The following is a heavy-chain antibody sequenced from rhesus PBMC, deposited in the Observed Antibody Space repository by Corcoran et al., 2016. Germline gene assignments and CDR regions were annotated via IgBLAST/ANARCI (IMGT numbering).Heavy chain of an antibody. CDR3: ARNEYSDY. J-gene: IGHJ4*01. D-gene: IGHD4-23*01. V-gene: IGHV4-80*01. Sequence: QVQLQESGPGLVNPSETLSLTCAVSGASFISHCWRWVRQPPGTGLEWIWEINGNSGSTNYNPSLKSRVTISKDASKNQVSLKLSSVTAADTAGYYCARNEYSDYWGQGVLVTVSP. CDR2: INGNSGST. CDR1: GASFISHC.